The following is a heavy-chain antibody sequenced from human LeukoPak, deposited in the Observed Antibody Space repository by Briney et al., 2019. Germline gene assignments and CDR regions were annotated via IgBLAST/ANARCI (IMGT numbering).Heavy chain of an antibody. V-gene: IGHV3-23*01. CDR2: ISGSGGST. J-gene: IGHJ4*02. CDR3: ASDTYYDILTGPYPFDY. D-gene: IGHD3-9*01. Sequence: GGSLRLSCAASGFTFSSYAMSWVRQAPGKGLEWVSSISGSGGSTYYADSVKGRFTISRDNSKNTLYLQMNSLRAEDTAVYYCASDTYYDILTGPYPFDYWGQGTLVTVSS. CDR1: GFTFSSYA.